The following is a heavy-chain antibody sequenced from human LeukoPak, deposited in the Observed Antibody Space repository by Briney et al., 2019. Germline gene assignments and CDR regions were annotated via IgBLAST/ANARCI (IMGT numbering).Heavy chain of an antibody. Sequence: GGSLRLSCAASGFIFSSYSMNWVRQAPGKGLEWVAFIRYDGSNKYYADSVKGRFTISRDNSKNTLYLQMNSLRAEDTAVYYCAKDRGSSGWYNSYFDYWGQGTLVTVSS. V-gene: IGHV3-30*02. CDR2: IRYDGSNK. J-gene: IGHJ4*02. D-gene: IGHD6-19*01. CDR3: AKDRGSSGWYNSYFDY. CDR1: GFIFSSYS.